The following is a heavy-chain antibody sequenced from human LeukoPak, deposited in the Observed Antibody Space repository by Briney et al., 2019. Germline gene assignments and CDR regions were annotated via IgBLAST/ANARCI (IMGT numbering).Heavy chain of an antibody. Sequence: ASVKVSCKSSGYTFTSYYMYWVRQAPGQGLEWMGIINPSGGSTSYAQKFQGRVTMTRGTSTSTVYMELSSLRSKDTAVYYCARDSGMVRGTVDYWGQGTLVTVSS. J-gene: IGHJ4*02. V-gene: IGHV1-46*01. CDR3: ARDSGMVRGTVDY. D-gene: IGHD3-10*01. CDR2: INPSGGST. CDR1: GYTFTSYY.